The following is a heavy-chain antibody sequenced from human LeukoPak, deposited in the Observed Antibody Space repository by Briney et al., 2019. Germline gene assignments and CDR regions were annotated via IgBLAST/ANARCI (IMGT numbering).Heavy chain of an antibody. CDR3: ARESNIVVVPAAIPGYGMDV. CDR1: GFTFSSYA. V-gene: IGHV3-30-3*01. J-gene: IGHJ6*02. D-gene: IGHD2-2*01. Sequence: GGSLRLSWAASGFTFSSYAMHWVRQAPGKGLEWVAVISYDGSNKYYADSVKGRFTISRDNSKNTLYLQMNSLRAEDTAVYYCARESNIVVVPAAIPGYGMDVWGQGTTVTVSS. CDR2: ISYDGSNK.